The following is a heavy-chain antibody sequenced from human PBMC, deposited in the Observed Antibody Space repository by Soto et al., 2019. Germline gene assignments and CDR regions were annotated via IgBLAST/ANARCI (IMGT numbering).Heavy chain of an antibody. Sequence: GGSLRLSCAASGFTFSSYGMHWVRQAPGKGLEWVAVISYDGSNKYYADSVKGRFTISRDNSKNTLYLQMNSLRAEDTAVYYCAKVIRKKWPRLDYWGQGTLVTVS. V-gene: IGHV3-30*18. J-gene: IGHJ4*02. D-gene: IGHD3-10*01. CDR1: GFTFSSYG. CDR3: AKVIRKKWPRLDY. CDR2: ISYDGSNK.